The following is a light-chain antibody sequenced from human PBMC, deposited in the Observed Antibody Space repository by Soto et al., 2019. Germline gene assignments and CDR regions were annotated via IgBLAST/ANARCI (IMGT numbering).Light chain of an antibody. V-gene: IGKV1-17*01. CDR2: GAS. CDR3: FQNDGDTYS. J-gene: IGKJ2*01. Sequence: DVQMTQSPSSLSASVGDRVTITCRASQGIRSNLNWYQQKPGQAPKRLIYGASILQSGVPSRFGGSGSGTEFTLTITSLQSDDFATYYCFQNDGDTYSFGQGT. CDR1: QGIRSN.